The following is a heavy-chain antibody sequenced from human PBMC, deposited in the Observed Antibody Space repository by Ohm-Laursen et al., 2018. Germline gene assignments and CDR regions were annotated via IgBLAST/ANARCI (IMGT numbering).Heavy chain of an antibody. D-gene: IGHD6-19*01. J-gene: IGHJ4*02. CDR3: AKAVPRGSGWLAPPFDY. CDR2: ISWNSGSI. CDR1: GFTFDDYA. V-gene: IGHV3-9*01. Sequence: SLRLSCAASGFTFDDYAMHWVRQAPGKGLEWVSGISWNSGSIGYADSVEGRFTISRDNAKNSLYLQMNSLRAEDTALYYCAKAVPRGSGWLAPPFDYWGQGTLVTVSS.